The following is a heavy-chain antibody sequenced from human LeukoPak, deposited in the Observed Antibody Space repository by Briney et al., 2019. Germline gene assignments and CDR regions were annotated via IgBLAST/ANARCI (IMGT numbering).Heavy chain of an antibody. CDR2: IYYSGST. J-gene: IGHJ4*02. D-gene: IGHD6-19*01. CDR3: ARESSSGWHFDY. Sequence: PSETLSLTCTVSGGSISSSSYYWSWIRQHPGKGLEWIGYIYYSGSTYYNPSLKSRVTISVDTSKNQFSLKLSSVTAADTAVYYCARESSSGWHFDYWGQGTLVTVSS. CDR1: GGSISSSSYY. V-gene: IGHV4-31*03.